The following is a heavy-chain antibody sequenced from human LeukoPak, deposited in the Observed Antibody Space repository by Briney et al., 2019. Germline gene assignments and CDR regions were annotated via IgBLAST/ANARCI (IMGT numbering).Heavy chain of an antibody. J-gene: IGHJ4*02. CDR3: ARRYYFDY. CDR2: IDPSGGTT. CDR1: GYTFTGYY. V-gene: IGHV1-46*01. Sequence: ASVKVSCKASGYTFTGYYIHWVRQAPGQGLEWMGIIDPSGGTTTYAQKFQGRVTMTRDTSTSTVYMELSSLRSDDTAVYFCARRYYFDYWGQGTLVTVSS.